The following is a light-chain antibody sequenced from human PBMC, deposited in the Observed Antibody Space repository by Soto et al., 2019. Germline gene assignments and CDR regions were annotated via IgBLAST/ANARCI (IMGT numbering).Light chain of an antibody. V-gene: IGKV3-11*01. CDR1: QSVSSY. CDR2: DAS. CDR3: QQRRNWPPYT. J-gene: IGKJ2*01. Sequence: EIVLTQSPATLSLSPGERATLSCRASQSVSSYLAWYQQKPGQAPRLLIYDASNRATGIPARFSGSGSGTDFTLTISSLEPEDFAVYYCQQRRNWPPYTFSQGTKLEIK.